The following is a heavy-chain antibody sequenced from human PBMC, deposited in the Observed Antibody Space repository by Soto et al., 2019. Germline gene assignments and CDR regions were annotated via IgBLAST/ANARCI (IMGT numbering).Heavy chain of an antibody. Sequence: SETLSLTCTVSGDSIISNNNYWSWFRQPPGEGLEWIGFISYSGTTSYSPSLKSRVAISLDTSKNQFSLSLSSVTAADTAVYYCARGRGYSYGLDPWGQGTLVTVS. CDR2: ISYSGTT. V-gene: IGHV4-30-4*01. CDR1: GDSIISNNNY. D-gene: IGHD5-18*01. CDR3: ARGRGYSYGLDP. J-gene: IGHJ5*02.